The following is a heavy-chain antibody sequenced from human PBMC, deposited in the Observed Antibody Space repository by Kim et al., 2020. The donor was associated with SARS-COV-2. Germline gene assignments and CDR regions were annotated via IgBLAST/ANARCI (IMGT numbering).Heavy chain of an antibody. J-gene: IGHJ4*02. CDR3: ARVLMVRGVIIIPRYYFDY. D-gene: IGHD3-10*01. V-gene: IGHV1-8*01. CDR2: MNPNSGNT. CDR1: GYTFTSYD. Sequence: ASVKVSCKASGYTFTSYDINWVRQATGQGLEWMGWMNPNSGNTGYAQKFQGRVSMTRNTSISTAYMELSSLRSEDTAVYYCARVLMVRGVIIIPRYYFDYWGQGTLVTVSS.